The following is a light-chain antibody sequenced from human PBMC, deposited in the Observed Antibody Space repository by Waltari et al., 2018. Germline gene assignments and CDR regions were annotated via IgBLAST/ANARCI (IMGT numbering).Light chain of an antibody. J-gene: IGKJ2*01. V-gene: IGKV1D-8*01. CDR1: KGISSY. Sequence: VIWMTQSPSLLSASTGDRVTISFRMSKGISSYLAWYQQKPGKAPELLIYAESTLQSGVPSRFSGSGSGTDFTLTISCLQSEDFATYYCQQYYSFPPTFGQGTKLEIK. CDR3: QQYYSFPPT. CDR2: AES.